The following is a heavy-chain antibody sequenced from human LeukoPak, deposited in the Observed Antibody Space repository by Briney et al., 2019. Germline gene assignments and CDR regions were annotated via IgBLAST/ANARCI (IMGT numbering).Heavy chain of an antibody. V-gene: IGHV7-4-1*02. D-gene: IGHD4-11*01. CDR2: INTNTGNP. J-gene: IGHJ6*03. CDR3: ARDYSDYDYYYYYMDV. CDR1: GYTFTSYA. Sequence: GASVKVSCKASGYTFTSYAMNWVRQAPGQGLEWMGWINTNTGNPTYAQGFTGRFVFSLDTSVSTAYLQISSLKAEDTAVYYCARDYSDYDYYYYYMDVWGKGTTVTVSS.